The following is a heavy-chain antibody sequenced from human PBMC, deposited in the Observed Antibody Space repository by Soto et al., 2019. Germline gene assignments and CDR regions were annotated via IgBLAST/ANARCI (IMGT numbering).Heavy chain of an antibody. CDR2: ISGSGGST. CDR3: VQEVYSSSWRNYYYGTEV. V-gene: IGHV3-23*01. Sequence: EKGLEWVSAISGSGGSTYYADSVKGRFTISRDNSKNTLYLQMNSLRAEDTAVYYCVQEVYSSSWRNYYYGTEVW. D-gene: IGHD6-13*01. J-gene: IGHJ6*01.